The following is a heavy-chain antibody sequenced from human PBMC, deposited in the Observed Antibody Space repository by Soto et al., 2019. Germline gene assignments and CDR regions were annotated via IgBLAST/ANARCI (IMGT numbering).Heavy chain of an antibody. V-gene: IGHV3-9*01. CDR2: ISWNSGSI. Sequence: EVQLVESGGGLVQPGRSLRLSCAASGFTFDDYAMHWVRQAPGKGLEWVSGISWNSGSIGYADSVKGRFTISRDNAKNSLYLQMNSQRAEDTALYYCAKDMTVTSYYYYGMDVWGQGTTVTVSS. D-gene: IGHD4-17*01. J-gene: IGHJ6*02. CDR1: GFTFDDYA. CDR3: AKDMTVTSYYYYGMDV.